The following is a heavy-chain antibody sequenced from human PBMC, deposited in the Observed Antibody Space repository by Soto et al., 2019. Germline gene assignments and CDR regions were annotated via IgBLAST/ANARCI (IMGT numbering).Heavy chain of an antibody. CDR1: GGTFSSYA. J-gene: IGHJ4*02. CDR2: IIPIFGTA. V-gene: IGHV1-69*06. CDR3: ARAASRGSYPFGYFDY. D-gene: IGHD1-26*01. Sequence: QVQLVRSGAEVKKPGSSVTVSCKASGGTFSSYAISWVRQAPGQGLEWMGGIIPIFGTANYAQKFQGRVTITADKSKSKAYMELISLRSEYTAVYYCARAASRGSYPFGYFDYWGQGTLVTVSS.